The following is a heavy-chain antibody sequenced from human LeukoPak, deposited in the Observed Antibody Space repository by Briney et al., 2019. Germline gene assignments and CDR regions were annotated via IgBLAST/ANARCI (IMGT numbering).Heavy chain of an antibody. CDR3: ARGGSPGRFDF. Sequence: GGSLRLSCAASGFTFSSYWMTWVRQAPGEGLVWVSGVHSDGTTTSYADSVKGRFTISRDNAKNSLYLQMNSLRAEDTAVYYCARGGSPGRFDFWGQGTLVTVSS. V-gene: IGHV3-74*01. J-gene: IGHJ3*01. CDR1: GFTFSSYW. CDR2: VHSDGTTT. D-gene: IGHD5-12*01.